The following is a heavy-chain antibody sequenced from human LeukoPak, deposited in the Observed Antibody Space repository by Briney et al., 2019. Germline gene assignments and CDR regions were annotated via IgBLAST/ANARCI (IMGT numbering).Heavy chain of an antibody. CDR2: ISSSGST. V-gene: IGHV4-61*02. CDR1: GDSISSGDYY. CDR3: ARQVVRGVIITMTAFDY. D-gene: IGHD3-10*01. Sequence: SETLSLTCTVSGDSISSGDYYWSWIRQPAGKGLEWIGRISSSGSTNYNPSLKSRVTISVDTSKNQFSLKLSSVTAADTAVYYCARQVVRGVIITMTAFDYWGQGTLVTVSS. J-gene: IGHJ4*02.